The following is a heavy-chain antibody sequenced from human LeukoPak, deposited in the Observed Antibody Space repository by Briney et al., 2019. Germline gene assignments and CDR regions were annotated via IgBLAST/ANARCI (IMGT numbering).Heavy chain of an antibody. CDR3: ARSTVADY. V-gene: IGHV4-59*01. CDR1: GGSISSYY. J-gene: IGHJ4*02. CDR2: LYYSEST. D-gene: IGHD2-2*01. Sequence: SETLSLTCTVSGGSISSYYWSWIRQAPGKGLEWIGYLYYSESTNYKPSLKSRVTISVDTSKNQVSLKLSSVTAADSAVYYCARSTVADYWGQGTLVTVSS.